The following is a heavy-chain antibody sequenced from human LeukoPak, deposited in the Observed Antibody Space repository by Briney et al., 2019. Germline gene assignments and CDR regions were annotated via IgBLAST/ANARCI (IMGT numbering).Heavy chain of an antibody. CDR2: IYYSGST. CDR3: ARDRGYSYGSDAFDI. D-gene: IGHD5-18*01. V-gene: IGHV4-59*01. CDR1: GVSISSYY. Sequence: PSETLSLTCTVSGVSISSYYWSWIRQPPGKGLEWIGYIYYSGSTNYNPSLKSRVTISVDTSKNQFSLKLSSVTAADTAVYYCARDRGYSYGSDAFDIWGQGTMVTVSS. J-gene: IGHJ3*02.